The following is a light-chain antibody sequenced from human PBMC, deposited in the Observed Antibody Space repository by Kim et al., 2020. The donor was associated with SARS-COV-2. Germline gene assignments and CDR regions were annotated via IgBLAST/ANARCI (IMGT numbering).Light chain of an antibody. CDR3: MQALQTPPYT. CDR1: QSLLHSNGYNY. J-gene: IGKJ2*01. Sequence: DIVMTQPPLSLPVTPGEPASISCRSSQSLLHSNGYNYLDWYLQKPGQSPQLLIYLGSNRASGVPDRFSGSGSGTDFTLKISRVEAEDVGVYYCMQALQTPPYTFGQGTKLEI. V-gene: IGKV2-28*01. CDR2: LGS.